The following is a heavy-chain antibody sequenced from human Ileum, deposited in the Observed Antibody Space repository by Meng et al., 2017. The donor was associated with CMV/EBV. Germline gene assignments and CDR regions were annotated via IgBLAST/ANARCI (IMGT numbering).Heavy chain of an antibody. J-gene: IGHJ1*01. CDR2: INSDGSST. Sequence: GGSLRLSCAASGFTFSSYWTHWVRQAPGKGLVWVSRINSDGSSTSYADSVKGRFTISRDNAKNTLDLQMNSLRAEDTAVYFCARGGDYGDFGYFQHWGQGTLVTVSS. CDR1: GFTFSSYW. D-gene: IGHD4-17*01. V-gene: IGHV3-74*01. CDR3: ARGGDYGDFGYFQH.